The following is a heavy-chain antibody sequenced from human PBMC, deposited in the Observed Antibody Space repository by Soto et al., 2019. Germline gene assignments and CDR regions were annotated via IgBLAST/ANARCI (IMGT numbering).Heavy chain of an antibody. CDR2: IRSKANSYAK. V-gene: IGHV3-73*01. D-gene: IGHD6-19*01. Sequence: GGSLRLSCAASGFTFSGSAMHWVRQASGKGLEWVGRIRSKANSYAKAYAASGKGRFTISRDDSKNTAYLQMNSLKTEDTAVYYCTRPGPLYSSGWYPDYWGQGTLVTVSS. J-gene: IGHJ4*02. CDR1: GFTFSGSA. CDR3: TRPGPLYSSGWYPDY.